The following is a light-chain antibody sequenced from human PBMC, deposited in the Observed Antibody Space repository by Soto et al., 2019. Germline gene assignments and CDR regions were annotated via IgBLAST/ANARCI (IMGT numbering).Light chain of an antibody. Sequence: QSALTQPASVSGSPGQSITISCTGTSSDVGGYNYVSWYQQQPGKAPKFMIYDVTNRPSGVSNRFSGSKSGNTASLTISGLQAEDEEDYYCCSYTTSNTRQIVFGTGTKVTVL. J-gene: IGLJ1*01. V-gene: IGLV2-14*01. CDR3: CSYTTSNTRQIV. CDR1: SSDVGGYNY. CDR2: DVT.